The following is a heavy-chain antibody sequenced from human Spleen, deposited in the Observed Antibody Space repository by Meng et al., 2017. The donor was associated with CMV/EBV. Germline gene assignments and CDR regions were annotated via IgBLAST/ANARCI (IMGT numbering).Heavy chain of an antibody. J-gene: IGHJ4*02. Sequence: QVTLQQWGAGLLKPSETLSLTCAVYGGSFSGYYWSWIRQPPGKGLEWIGEINHSGSTNYNPSLKSRVTISVDTSKNQFSLKLSSVTAADTAVYYCARNYLRYFSYWGQGTLVTVSS. CDR2: INHSGST. D-gene: IGHD3-9*01. CDR3: ARNYLRYFSY. CDR1: GGSFSGYY. V-gene: IGHV4-34*01.